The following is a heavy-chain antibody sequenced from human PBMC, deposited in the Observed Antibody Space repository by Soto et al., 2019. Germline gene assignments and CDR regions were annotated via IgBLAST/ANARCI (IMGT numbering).Heavy chain of an antibody. Sequence: SETLSLTCTVSGGSISSYYWSWIRQPPGKGLEWIGYIYYSGSTNYNPSLKSRVTISVDTSKNQFSLKLSSVTAADTAVYYCARAGITMVRGKRAFDIWGQGTMVTVSS. V-gene: IGHV4-59*01. D-gene: IGHD3-10*01. CDR3: ARAGITMVRGKRAFDI. J-gene: IGHJ3*02. CDR2: IYYSGST. CDR1: GGSISSYY.